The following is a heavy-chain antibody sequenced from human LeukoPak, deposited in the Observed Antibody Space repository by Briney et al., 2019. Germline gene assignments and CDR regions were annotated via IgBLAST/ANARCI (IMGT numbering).Heavy chain of an antibody. Sequence: PGGSLRLSCAASGFTFSTFWMHWVRQAPGKGLVWVSRINSDGTTIDYADSVKGRFTISRDNAKNTLYLQMNSLRDEDTAVYYCARAGYYRFDYWGQGTLVTVSS. V-gene: IGHV3-74*01. CDR3: ARAGYYRFDY. CDR2: INSDGTTI. D-gene: IGHD2/OR15-2a*01. CDR1: GFTFSTFW. J-gene: IGHJ4*02.